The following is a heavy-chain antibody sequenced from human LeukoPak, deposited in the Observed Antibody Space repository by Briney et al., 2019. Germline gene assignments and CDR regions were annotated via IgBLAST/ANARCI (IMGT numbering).Heavy chain of an antibody. J-gene: IGHJ6*02. CDR1: GFTFSSYW. CDR2: MKQDASEK. CDR3: ARVRTMWSYYGMDV. V-gene: IGHV3-7*01. D-gene: IGHD3-10*01. Sequence: GGSLRLSCVGSGFTFSSYWMSWGRQAPGKGPEWGADMKQDASEKYYFGALNGRFTISRDNAKNSLYLQMNSLRAEDTAVYYCARVRTMWSYYGMDVWGQGTTVIVSS.